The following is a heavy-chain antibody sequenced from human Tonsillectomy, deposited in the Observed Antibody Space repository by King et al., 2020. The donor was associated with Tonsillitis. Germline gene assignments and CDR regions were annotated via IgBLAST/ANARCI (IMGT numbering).Heavy chain of an antibody. Sequence: ITLKESGPTVVKPTQTLTLTCTFSGFSLFTSGVGVGWIRQPPGKALEWLALIYWNDDKRYSTSLKSRLTITKDTSKNQVVLTLTYMGPVDTATYYCAHRPRDLWVREFLSQRNWFDPWGQGTLVTVSS. CDR2: IYWNDDK. J-gene: IGHJ5*02. CDR1: GFSLFTSGVG. V-gene: IGHV2-5*01. D-gene: IGHD3-10*01. CDR3: AHRPRDLWVREFLSQRNWFDP.